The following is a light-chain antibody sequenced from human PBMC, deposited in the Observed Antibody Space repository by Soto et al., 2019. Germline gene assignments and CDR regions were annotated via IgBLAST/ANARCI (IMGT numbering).Light chain of an antibody. V-gene: IGLV2-14*01. CDR2: DVT. J-gene: IGLJ2*01. CDR3: SSYTTSRTVV. CDR1: SSDVGRYNY. Sequence: QSALTQPASVSGSPGQSITISCTGSSSDVGRYNYVSWYQQHPGKAPKLMIHDVTNRPSGVSNRFSGSKSGNTACLTISGLQAEDEADYYCSSYTTSRTVVFGGGTKLTVL.